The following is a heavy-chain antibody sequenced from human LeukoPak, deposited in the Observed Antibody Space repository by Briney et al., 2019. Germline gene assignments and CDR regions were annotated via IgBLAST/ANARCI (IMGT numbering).Heavy chain of an antibody. Sequence: SQTLSLTCAISGDRVSSYSAAWNWIRQSPSRGLEWLGRTYYRSKWFNDYAVSVKSRITVNPDTSKNQFSLQLNSVTPEDTAVYFCARDSGMGLDAFDIWGQGTMVTVSS. J-gene: IGHJ3*02. D-gene: IGHD3-10*01. V-gene: IGHV6-1*01. CDR2: TYYRSKWFN. CDR3: ARDSGMGLDAFDI. CDR1: GDRVSSYSAA.